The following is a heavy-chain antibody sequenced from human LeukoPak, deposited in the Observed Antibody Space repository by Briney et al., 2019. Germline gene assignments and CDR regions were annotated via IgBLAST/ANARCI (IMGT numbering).Heavy chain of an antibody. CDR1: GGSISSGNYY. D-gene: IGHD3-10*01. V-gene: IGHV4-61*02. Sequence: KASETLSLTCTVSGGSISSGNYYWSWIRQPAGRGLEWIGRMYNSGSTNYNPSLKSRVTISVDTSKNQSSLKLSSVTAADTAVYYCARENTLVRGTRNPFDYWGRGTLVTVSS. CDR2: MYNSGST. CDR3: ARENTLVRGTRNPFDY. J-gene: IGHJ4*02.